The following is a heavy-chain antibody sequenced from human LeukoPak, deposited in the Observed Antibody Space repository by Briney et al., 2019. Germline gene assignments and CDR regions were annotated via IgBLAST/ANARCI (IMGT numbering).Heavy chain of an antibody. J-gene: IGHJ4*02. CDR2: IWYDGSNK. D-gene: IGHD3-3*01. Sequence: PGRSLRLSYPASGFTFSSYGMHWVRQAPGKGLEWVAVIWYDGSNKYYADSVKGRFTISRDNSKNTLYLQMNSLRAEDTAVYYCAKSDGITIFAWGQGTLVTVSS. V-gene: IGHV3-33*06. CDR1: GFTFSSYG. CDR3: AKSDGITIFA.